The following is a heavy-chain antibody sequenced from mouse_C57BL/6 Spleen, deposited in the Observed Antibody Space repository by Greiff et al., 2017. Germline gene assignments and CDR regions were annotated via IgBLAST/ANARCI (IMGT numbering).Heavy chain of an antibody. CDR1: GYTFTDYY. J-gene: IGHJ2*01. D-gene: IGHD4-1*01. V-gene: IGHV1-76*01. Sequence: QVQLQQSGAELVRPGASVKLSCKASGYTFTDYYINWVKQRPGQGLEWIARIYPGSGNTYYNEKFKGKATLTAEKSSSTAYMQLSSLTSEDSAVYFCARGGQTGTGYFDYWGQGTTLTVSS. CDR2: IYPGSGNT. CDR3: ARGGQTGTGYFDY.